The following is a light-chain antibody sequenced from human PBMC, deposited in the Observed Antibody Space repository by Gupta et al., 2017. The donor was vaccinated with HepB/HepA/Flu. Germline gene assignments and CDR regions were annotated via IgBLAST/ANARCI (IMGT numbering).Light chain of an antibody. Sequence: EIVMTQSPATLSVSPGERATLSCRASQSVSSNLAWYQQKPGQAPSLLIYGASTRATGIPARFSGSGSGTEFTLTISSLQSEDFAVYYCQQYNNWPPECTFGPGTKVDIK. V-gene: IGKV3-15*01. CDR1: QSVSSN. CDR2: GAS. J-gene: IGKJ3*01. CDR3: QQYNNWPPECT.